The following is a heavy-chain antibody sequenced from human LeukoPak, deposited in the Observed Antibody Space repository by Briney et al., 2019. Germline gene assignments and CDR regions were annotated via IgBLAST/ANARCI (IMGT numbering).Heavy chain of an antibody. CDR3: ARDPRGDYYMDD. CDR1: EFTFSSYS. J-gene: IGHJ6*03. Sequence: PGGSLRLSCAASEFTFSSYSMNWVRQAPGKGLEWVSSISRSSTYIYYADSVKGRFTISRDNAKNSLYLQMNSLRADDTAVYYCARDPRGDYYMDDWGKGTTVTVSS. V-gene: IGHV3-21*01. D-gene: IGHD3-10*01. CDR2: ISRSSTYI.